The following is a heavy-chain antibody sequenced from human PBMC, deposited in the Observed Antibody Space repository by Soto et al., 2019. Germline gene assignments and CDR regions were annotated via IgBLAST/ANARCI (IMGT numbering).Heavy chain of an antibody. CDR1: GGSISSYY. J-gene: IGHJ6*03. Sequence: SETLSLTCAVSGGSISSYYWSWIRQPPGKGLEWIGYIYYSGNTNYNPSLKGRVTISVDTSKNQFSLKLTSVTAADTALNYCACLVVHCSGGRCDSHYYYYLDVWGKGTTVTVSS. CDR2: IYYSGNT. CDR3: ACLVVHCSGGRCDSHYYYYLDV. D-gene: IGHD2-15*01. V-gene: IGHV4-59*08.